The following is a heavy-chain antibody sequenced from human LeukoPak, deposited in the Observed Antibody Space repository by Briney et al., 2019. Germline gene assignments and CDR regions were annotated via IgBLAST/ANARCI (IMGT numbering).Heavy chain of an antibody. CDR2: IFHNGTT. CDR3: ARADYSSTWSHDYYYMDV. J-gene: IGHJ6*03. Sequence: SETLSLTCVVSGGSISSGNWWTWVRQPPGKGLEWLGEIFHNGTTNYNPSLKSRVTISLDKSNNQFSLKLSSVTAADTAVYYCARADYSSTWSHDYYYMDVWGKGTTVTVSS. D-gene: IGHD6-13*01. CDR1: GGSISSGNW. V-gene: IGHV4-4*02.